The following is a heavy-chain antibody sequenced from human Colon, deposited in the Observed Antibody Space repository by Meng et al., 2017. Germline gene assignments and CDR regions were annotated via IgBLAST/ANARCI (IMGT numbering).Heavy chain of an antibody. Sequence: QVPWQESGPGLVKPSETLSLACSVSGASVSVNSYWSWVRQPPGRGLEWIGQIDHRGSAYYRPSLNSRVTMSLDKSRNQFSLRLTSVTAADTAVYYCARHGGYYQDFWGQGTLVTVSS. CDR2: IDHRGSA. D-gene: IGHD4-23*01. V-gene: IGHV4-4*02. CDR1: GASVSVNSY. CDR3: ARHGGYYQDF. J-gene: IGHJ4*02.